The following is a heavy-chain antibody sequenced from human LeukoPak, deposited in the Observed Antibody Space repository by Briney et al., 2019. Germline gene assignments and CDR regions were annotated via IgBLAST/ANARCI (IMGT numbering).Heavy chain of an antibody. D-gene: IGHD3-3*01. CDR2: IYHSGST. CDR3: AGTSDFWSGYSPFDY. J-gene: IGHJ4*02. Sequence: KPSGTLSLTCAVSGGSISSSNWWSWVRQPPGKGLEWIGEIYHSGSTNYNPSLKSRVTISVDKSKNQFSLKLSSVTAADTAVYYCAGTSDFWSGYSPFDYWGQGTLVTVSS. CDR1: GGSISSSNW. V-gene: IGHV4-4*02.